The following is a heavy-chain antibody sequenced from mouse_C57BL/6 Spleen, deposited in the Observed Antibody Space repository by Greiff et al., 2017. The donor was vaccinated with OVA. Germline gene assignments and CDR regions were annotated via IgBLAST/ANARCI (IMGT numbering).Heavy chain of an antibody. CDR3: ARRGFYYYGSCYAMDY. D-gene: IGHD1-1*01. Sequence: QVQLKQPGAELVKPGASVKMSCKASGYTFTSYWITWVKQRPGQGLEWIGDIYPGSGSTNYNEKFKSKATLTVDTSSSTAYMQLSSLTSEDSAVYYCARRGFYYYGSCYAMDYWGQGTSVTVSS. CDR2: IYPGSGST. J-gene: IGHJ4*01. V-gene: IGHV1-55*01. CDR1: GYTFTSYW.